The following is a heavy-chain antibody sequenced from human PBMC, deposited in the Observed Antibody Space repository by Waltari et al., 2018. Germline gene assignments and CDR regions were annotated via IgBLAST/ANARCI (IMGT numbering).Heavy chain of an antibody. D-gene: IGHD1-1*01. Sequence: RQPPGKGLGWIVQVRGEWKTNNNPSVASRVTMSLDTSTYHFALKLTSATAADTALYYCARDRGRGLYLDTWGQGTLVTVSP. CDR2: VRGEWKT. V-gene: IGHV4-4*02. J-gene: IGHJ4*02. CDR3: ARDRGRGLYLDT.